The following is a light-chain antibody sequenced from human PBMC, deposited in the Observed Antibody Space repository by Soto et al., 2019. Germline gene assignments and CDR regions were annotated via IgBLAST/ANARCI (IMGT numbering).Light chain of an antibody. CDR2: GAS. J-gene: IGKJ5*01. CDR3: QQYGSSPIT. Sequence: EIVLTQSPGTLSLSPGERATLSCRASQSVSSSYLAWYQQKPGQAPRLLISGASSRASGVPDRFTGGGSGTDFTLTIRRLEAEDFALYYCQQYGSSPITFGQGTRLEIK. V-gene: IGKV3-20*01. CDR1: QSVSSSY.